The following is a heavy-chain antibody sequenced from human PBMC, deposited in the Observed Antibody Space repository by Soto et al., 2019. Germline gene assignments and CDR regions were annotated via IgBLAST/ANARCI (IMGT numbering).Heavy chain of an antibody. V-gene: IGHV5-10-1*01. J-gene: IGHJ4*01. CDR2: IDPSDSYT. D-gene: IGHD3-3*01. CDR1: GYSFTSYW. CDR3: ARAIFGVNHYLDF. Sequence: PGESLKISCKGSGYSFTSYWISWVRQMPGKGLEWMGRIDPSDSYTNYSPSFQGHVTISADKSISTAYLQWSSLKASDTAMYYCARAIFGVNHYLDFWGRGTLVTVSS.